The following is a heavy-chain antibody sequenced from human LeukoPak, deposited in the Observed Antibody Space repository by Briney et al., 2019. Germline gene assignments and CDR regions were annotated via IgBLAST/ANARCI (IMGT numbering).Heavy chain of an antibody. CDR2: INHSGST. D-gene: IGHD3-16*02. V-gene: IGHV4-34*01. J-gene: IGHJ4*02. CDR3: ARGRGYDYVWGSYRYFDY. Sequence: SETLSLTCAVYGGSFSGYYWSRIRQPPGKGLEWIGEINHSGSTNYNPSLKSRVTISVDTSKNQFSLKLSSVTAADTAVYYCARGRGYDYVWGSYRYFDYWGQGTLVTVSS. CDR1: GGSFSGYY.